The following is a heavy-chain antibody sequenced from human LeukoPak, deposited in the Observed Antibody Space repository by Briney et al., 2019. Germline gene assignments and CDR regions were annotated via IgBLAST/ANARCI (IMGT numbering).Heavy chain of an antibody. CDR1: GGSISSYY. V-gene: IGHV4-4*07. J-gene: IGHJ6*03. CDR2: IYTSGST. Sequence: SETLSLTCTVSGGSISSYYWSWIRQPAGKGLEWIGRIYTSGSTNYNPSLKSRVTISVDTSKNQSSLKLSSVTAADTAVYYCAREAGGCSSTSCYDYYYYYYYYMDVWGKGTTVTVYS. CDR3: AREAGGCSSTSCYDYYYYYYYYMDV. D-gene: IGHD2-2*01.